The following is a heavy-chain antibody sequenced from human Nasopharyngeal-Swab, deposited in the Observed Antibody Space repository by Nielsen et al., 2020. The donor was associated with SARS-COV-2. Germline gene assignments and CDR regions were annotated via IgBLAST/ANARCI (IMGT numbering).Heavy chain of an antibody. CDR2: INTNTGSP. V-gene: IGHV7-4-1*02. J-gene: IGHJ6*02. CDR3: ARDEPPQLWPTYGMDV. Sequence: ASVKVSCKASGYTFTSYAMNWVRQAPGQGLEWMGWINTNTGSPTYAQGFTGRFVFSLDTSVSTAYLQISSLKAEDTAVYYCARDEPPQLWPTYGMDVWGQGTTVTVSS. D-gene: IGHD5-18*01. CDR1: GYTFTSYA.